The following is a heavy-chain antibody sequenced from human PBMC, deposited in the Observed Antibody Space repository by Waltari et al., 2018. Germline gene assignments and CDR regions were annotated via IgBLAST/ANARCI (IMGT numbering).Heavy chain of an antibody. Sequence: EVQLLESGGGSVQPGGSLRLSCAASGFTFSTYAMTWVRQAPGKGVGGGAAIISSVDITYFADSVKGRFTGSRDNSKNTLYLQMNSLRGEDTAVYYCAKGYSGSGRISGDDWGQGTLVTVSS. CDR1: GFTFSTYA. V-gene: IGHV3-23*01. CDR3: AKGYSGSGRISGDD. D-gene: IGHD3-10*01. CDR2: IISSVDIT. J-gene: IGHJ4*02.